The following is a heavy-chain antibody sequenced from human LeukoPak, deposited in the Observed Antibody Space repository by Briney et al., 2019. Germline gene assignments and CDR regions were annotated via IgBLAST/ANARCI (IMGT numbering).Heavy chain of an antibody. Sequence: GGSLRLSCAASGFTFSSYGMHWVRQAPGKGLEWVAFIRYDGSNKYYADSVKGRFTISRDNSKNTLYLQMNSLRAEDTAVYYCAKDGGTYYDFWSGYYGIDYWGQGTLVTVSS. CDR3: AKDGGTYYDFWSGYYGIDY. CDR1: GFTFSSYG. J-gene: IGHJ4*02. V-gene: IGHV3-30*02. D-gene: IGHD3-3*01. CDR2: IRYDGSNK.